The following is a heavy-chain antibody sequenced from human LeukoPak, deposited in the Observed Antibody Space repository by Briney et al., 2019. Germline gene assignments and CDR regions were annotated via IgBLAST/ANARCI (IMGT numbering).Heavy chain of an antibody. J-gene: IGHJ6*02. CDR1: GFTFSSYW. V-gene: IGHV3-74*01. Sequence: GGSLRLSCAASGFTFSSYWMHWVRQAPGKGLVWVSRINSDGSSTSYADSVKGRFTISRDNAKNTLYLQMNSLRAEDTAVYYCARDPAGGGGPSYYYYGMDVWGQGTTVTVSS. CDR2: INSDGSST. CDR3: ARDPAGGGGPSYYYYGMDV. D-gene: IGHD3-16*01.